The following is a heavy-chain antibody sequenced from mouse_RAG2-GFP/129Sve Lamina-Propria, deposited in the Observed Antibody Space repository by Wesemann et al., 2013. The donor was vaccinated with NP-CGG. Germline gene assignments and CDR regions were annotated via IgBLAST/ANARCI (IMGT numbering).Heavy chain of an antibody. CDR1: GFTFSSYA. Sequence: DVKLVESGEGLVKPGGSLKLSCAASGFTFSSYAMSWVRQAPEKGLEWVAYISSGSSTIYYADTVKGRFTISRDNAKNTLFLQMTSLRSEDTAMYYCARRYYSNYYYFDYWGQGTTLTVSS. CDR2: ISSGSSTI. D-gene: IGHD2-5*01. CDR3: ARRYYSNYYYFDY. J-gene: IGHJ2*01. V-gene: IGHV5-17*01.